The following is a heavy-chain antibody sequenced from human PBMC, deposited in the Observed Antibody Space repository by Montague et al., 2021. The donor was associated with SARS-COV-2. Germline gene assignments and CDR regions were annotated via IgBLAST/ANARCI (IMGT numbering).Heavy chain of an antibody. CDR2: ISGSDGGT. D-gene: IGHD3-10*01. CDR3: SKDSYYYGLGYGMDV. CDR1: GFTFSNSA. V-gene: IGHV3-23*01. J-gene: IGHJ6*02. Sequence: SLRLSCAASGFTFSNSAMNWVRQAPGKGLEWVSRISGSDGGTHYADSVKGRFTIPRDNSKNVLYLQMNSLRAEDTALYYCSKDSYYYGLGYGMDVWGQGTMVTVSS.